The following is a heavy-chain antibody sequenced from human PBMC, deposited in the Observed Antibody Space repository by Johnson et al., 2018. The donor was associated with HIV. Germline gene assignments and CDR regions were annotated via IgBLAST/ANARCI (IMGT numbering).Heavy chain of an antibody. CDR3: TTMGLGSSSWRYDAFDI. V-gene: IGHV3-15*01. Sequence: VQLVESGGGLVKPGGSLRLSCAASEFTLSNAWMSWVRQVPGKGLEWVGRIKRKSDGGTTEYAAPVKGRFSISRDDSKNTLYLQMNSLKTEDTAVYYCTTMGLGSSSWRYDAFDIWGQGTMVTVSP. CDR1: EFTLSNAW. J-gene: IGHJ3*02. CDR2: IKRKSDGGTT. D-gene: IGHD6-13*01.